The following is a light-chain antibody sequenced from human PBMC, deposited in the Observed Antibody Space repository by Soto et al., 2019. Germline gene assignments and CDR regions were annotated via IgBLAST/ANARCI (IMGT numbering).Light chain of an antibody. V-gene: IGLV2-11*01. J-gene: IGLJ3*02. Sequence: QSALTQPRSVSGSPGQSVTISCTGTNSDVGGYNYVSWYQQHPGKAPKLMIYDVSKRPSGVPDRLSGSKSGNTASLTISGLQAGDEADYYCCSYVGSYTWVFGGGTKLTVL. CDR1: NSDVGGYNY. CDR2: DVS. CDR3: CSYVGSYTWV.